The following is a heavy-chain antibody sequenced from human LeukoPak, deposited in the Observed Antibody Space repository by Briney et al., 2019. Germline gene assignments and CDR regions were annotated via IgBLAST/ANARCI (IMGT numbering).Heavy chain of an antibody. J-gene: IGHJ4*02. D-gene: IGHD6-19*01. CDR2: IYSGGST. CDR1: GFTVSNNY. Sequence: GGSLRLSCAASGFTVSNNYMNWVRQAPGKGLEWVSLIYSGGSTHYADSVKGRFTISRDNSKNSLYLQMNSLRAEDTAVYYCAREFRYSSGWTMQYYFDYWGQGTLVTVSS. V-gene: IGHV3-53*01. CDR3: AREFRYSSGWTMQYYFDY.